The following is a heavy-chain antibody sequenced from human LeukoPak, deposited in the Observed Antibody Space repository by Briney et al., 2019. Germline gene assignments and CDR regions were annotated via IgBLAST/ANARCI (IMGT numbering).Heavy chain of an antibody. Sequence: SETLSLTCTVSGGSISSGSYYWSWIRQPAGKGLEWIGRIYTSGSTNYNPSLKSRVTISVDTSKNRFSLKLSSVTAADTAVYYCAGYQLLTYYYYYMDVWGKGTTVTVSS. CDR3: AGYQLLTYYYYYMDV. J-gene: IGHJ6*03. CDR1: GGSISSGSYY. V-gene: IGHV4-61*02. D-gene: IGHD2-2*01. CDR2: IYTSGST.